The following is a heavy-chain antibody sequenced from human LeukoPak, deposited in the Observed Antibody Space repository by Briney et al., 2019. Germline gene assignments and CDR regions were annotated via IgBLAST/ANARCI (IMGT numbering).Heavy chain of an antibody. J-gene: IGHJ6*03. CDR1: GGSISSGSYY. D-gene: IGHD4-11*01. CDR2: IYTSGST. V-gene: IGHV4-61*02. CDR3: ARDAGHSNTHYYYYYMDV. Sequence: TSETLSLTCTVSGGSISSGSYYWSWIRQPAGEGLEWIGRIYTSGSTNYNPSLKSRVTMSVDTSKNQFSLKLSSVTAADTAVYYCARDAGHSNTHYYYYYMDVWGKGTTVTVSS.